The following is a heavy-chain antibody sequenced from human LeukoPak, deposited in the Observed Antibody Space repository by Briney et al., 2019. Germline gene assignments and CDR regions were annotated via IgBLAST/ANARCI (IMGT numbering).Heavy chain of an antibody. CDR1: GGSLSTYY. Sequence: SETLSLTCAVYGGSLSTYYWSWIRQPPGKGLEWIGEVNDNGRITKYNPSLKSRVTLSVDTSRNQFSLRLSSVTAADTAVYYCARDGTVATNWFDPWGQGTLVTVSS. CDR2: VNDNGRIT. CDR3: ARDGTVATNWFDP. J-gene: IGHJ5*02. D-gene: IGHD5-12*01. V-gene: IGHV4-34*01.